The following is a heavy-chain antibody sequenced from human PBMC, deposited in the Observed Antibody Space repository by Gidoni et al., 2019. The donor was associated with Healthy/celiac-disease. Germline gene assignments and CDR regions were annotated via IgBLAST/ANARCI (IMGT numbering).Heavy chain of an antibody. CDR2: ISSSGSTI. V-gene: IGHV3-11*01. J-gene: IGHJ6*02. CDR3: ARGRVIRALYYYYGMDV. Sequence: QVQLVESGGGLVKPGGSLRLSCAAPGSTFRADYMSWIRQAPGKGLEWVSYISSSGSTIYYADSVKGRFTISRDNAKNSLYLQMNSLRAEDTAVYYCARGRVIRALYYYYGMDVWGQGTTVTVSS. D-gene: IGHD3-22*01. CDR1: GSTFRADY.